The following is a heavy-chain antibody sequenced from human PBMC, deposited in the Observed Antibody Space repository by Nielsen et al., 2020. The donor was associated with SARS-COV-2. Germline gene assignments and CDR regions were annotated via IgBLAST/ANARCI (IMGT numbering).Heavy chain of an antibody. J-gene: IGHJ5*02. CDR1: GFTFSSYS. D-gene: IGHD3-3*01. CDR2: ISSSGSYI. V-gene: IGHV3-21*01. Sequence: GESLKISCAASGFTFSSYSMNWVRQAPGKGLEWVSSISSSGSYIYYADSVKGRFTISRDNAKNSLYLQMNSLRAEDTAVYYCARATIFGVAGGVDPWGQGTLVTVSS. CDR3: ARATIFGVAGGVDP.